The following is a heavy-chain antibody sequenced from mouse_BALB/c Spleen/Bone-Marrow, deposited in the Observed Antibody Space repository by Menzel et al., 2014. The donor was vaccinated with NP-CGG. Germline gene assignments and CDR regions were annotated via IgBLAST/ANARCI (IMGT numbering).Heavy chain of an antibody. CDR1: GYTFTNYW. V-gene: IGHV1S81*02. J-gene: IGHJ2*01. CDR2: INPSNGRT. CDR3: AKGFDY. Sequence: VQVVESGAELVKPGASVKLSCKASGYTFTNYWMHWVKQRPGQGLEWIGEINPSNGRTNYNEKFKSKATLTVDKSSSTAYMQLSGLTSEDSAVYYCAKGFDYWGQGTTLTVSS.